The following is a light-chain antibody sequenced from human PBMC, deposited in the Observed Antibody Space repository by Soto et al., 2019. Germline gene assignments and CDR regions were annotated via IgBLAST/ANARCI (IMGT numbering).Light chain of an antibody. CDR1: QSVSSY. V-gene: IGKV3-20*01. J-gene: IGKJ1*01. CDR3: QQYGSSPRT. Sequence: EIVLTQSPGTLSLSPGERATLSCRASQSVSSYLASYQQKPGQAPRLLIYGASSRATGIPDRFSGSGSGTDFTLTISRLEPEDFAVYYCQQYGSSPRTFGQGTKVEI. CDR2: GAS.